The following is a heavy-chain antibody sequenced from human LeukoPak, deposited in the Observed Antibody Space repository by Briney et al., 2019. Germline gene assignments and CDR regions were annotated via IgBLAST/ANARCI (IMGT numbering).Heavy chain of an antibody. J-gene: IGHJ4*02. CDR1: GFTFSSYG. V-gene: IGHV3-33*01. D-gene: IGHD6-13*01. CDR3: ARDVSYSSSWYVY. Sequence: GRSLRLSCAASGFTFSSYGMHWVRQAPGKGLEWVAVIWYDGSNKYYADSVKGRFTISRDNSENTLYLQMNSLRAEDTAVYYCARDVSYSSSWYVYWGQGTLVTVSS. CDR2: IWYDGSNK.